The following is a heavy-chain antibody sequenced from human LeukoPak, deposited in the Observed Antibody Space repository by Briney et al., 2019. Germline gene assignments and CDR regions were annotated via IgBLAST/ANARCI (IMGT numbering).Heavy chain of an antibody. CDR3: TTIPLGYCSSATDCYKIDH. CDR1: GFTFGDYG. J-gene: IGHJ1*01. D-gene: IGHD2-2*01. V-gene: IGHV3-49*04. CDR2: IRSKVYGGTT. Sequence: GGSLRLSCRASGFTFGDYGMSWVRQAPGKGLEWVGFIRSKVYGGTTEYAASVKGRFTISRDDSKSIAYLQMNSLKTEDTAVYYCTTIPLGYCSSATDCYKIDHWGQGVLVTVSS.